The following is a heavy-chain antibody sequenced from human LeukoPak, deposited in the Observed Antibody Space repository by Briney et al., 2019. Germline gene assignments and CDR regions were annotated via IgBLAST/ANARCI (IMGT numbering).Heavy chain of an antibody. CDR1: GGSISGYY. D-gene: IGHD3-10*01. V-gene: IGHV4-59*08. CDR2: IYYSGST. Sequence: SETLSLTCTVSGGSISGYYWSWIRQPPGKGLEWIGFIYYSGSTMYNPSLKSRVTTSVDTSKNQFSLQLNSVTAADTSVYYCVRQGPGRIGPSFDIWGQGTMVTVSS. J-gene: IGHJ3*02. CDR3: VRQGPGRIGPSFDI.